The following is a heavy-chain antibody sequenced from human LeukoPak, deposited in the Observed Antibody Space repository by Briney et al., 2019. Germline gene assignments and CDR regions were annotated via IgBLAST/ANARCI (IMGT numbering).Heavy chain of an antibody. D-gene: IGHD2-15*01. CDR1: XYSFXXYW. CDR3: ARILSCSGGSCRNAFDI. J-gene: IGHJ3*02. V-gene: IGHV5-51*01. CDR2: IYPGDSDT. Sequence: XXLSCXXXXYSFXXYWIGWVRQMPGKGLEWMGIIYPGDSDTRYSPSFQGQVTISADKSISTAYLQWSSLKASDTAMYYCARILSCSGGSCRNAFDIWGQGTMVTVSS.